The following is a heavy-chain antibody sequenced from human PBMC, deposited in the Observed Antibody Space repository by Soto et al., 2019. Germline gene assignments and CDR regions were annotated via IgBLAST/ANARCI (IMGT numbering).Heavy chain of an antibody. J-gene: IGHJ6*02. CDR2: ISWHGSTT. D-gene: IGHD5-12*01. V-gene: IGHV3-43*01. Sequence: EVQLVESGGGVVQPGGSLRLSCAASGFTFDDHTMHWVRQAPGKGLEWVSLISWHGSTTYYTDSVEGRCTISRDNSKNSLYLLMNSLGTEDTASYYCSKDFSGYEMGIYFCFGLDVLGQGPAVIFSS. CDR1: GFTFDDHT. CDR3: SKDFSGYEMGIYFCFGLDV.